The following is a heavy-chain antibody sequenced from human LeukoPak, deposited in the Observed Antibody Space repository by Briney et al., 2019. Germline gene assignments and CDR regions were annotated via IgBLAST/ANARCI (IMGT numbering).Heavy chain of an antibody. CDR2: IRSKAYNYST. Sequence: GGSLRLSCAASGFTFSGSAMHWVRQASGKGLEGVGRIRSKAYNYSTTYAPSVRGRFIISRDDSKNTAYLQMNSLKTEDTAVYYCSRMSAAGLYTKDYWGQGMLVTVSS. V-gene: IGHV3-73*01. J-gene: IGHJ4*02. CDR1: GFTFSGSA. D-gene: IGHD6-13*01. CDR3: SRMSAAGLYTKDY.